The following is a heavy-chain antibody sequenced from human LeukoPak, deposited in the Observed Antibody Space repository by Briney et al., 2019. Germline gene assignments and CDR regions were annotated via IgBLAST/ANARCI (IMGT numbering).Heavy chain of an antibody. CDR1: GESFCGYY. CDR3: ASWGSRTYYAFDI. V-gene: IGHV4-34*01. J-gene: IGHJ3*02. CDR2: LNHRGSS. D-gene: IGHD3-10*01. Sequence: SETLSLTCAVYGESFCGYYWTWIRQPPGRGLEWIGELNHRGSSNYYPSLKSRVTISVDTSKNQFSLKLSSVTAADTAGYYCASWGSRTYYAFDIWGQGTMVTVSS.